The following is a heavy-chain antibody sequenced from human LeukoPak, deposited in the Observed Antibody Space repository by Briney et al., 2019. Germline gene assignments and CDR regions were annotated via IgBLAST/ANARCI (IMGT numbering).Heavy chain of an antibody. CDR3: ATNGIVLRYFDWSTYYFDY. CDR1: GYTFTGYY. J-gene: IGHJ4*02. D-gene: IGHD3-9*01. Sequence: ASVKVSCKASGYTFTGYYMHWVRQAPGQGLEWMGWINPNSGGTNYAQKFQGRVTMTRDTSISTAYMELSRLRSDDTAVYYCATNGIVLRYFDWSTYYFDYWGQGTLVTVSS. CDR2: INPNSGGT. V-gene: IGHV1-2*02.